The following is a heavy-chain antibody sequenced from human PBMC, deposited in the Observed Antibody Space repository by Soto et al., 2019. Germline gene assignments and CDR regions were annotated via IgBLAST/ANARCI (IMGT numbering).Heavy chain of an antibody. Sequence: QVQLVQSGAEVKKPGSSVKVSCKASGGTFSSYTISWVRQAPGQGLEWMGRIIPILGIANYAQKFQGRVTITADKXMSXAXTELSSLRSEDTAVYYCARDWVEVDPVTYYYYGMDVWGQGTTVTVSS. J-gene: IGHJ6*02. V-gene: IGHV1-69*08. CDR1: GGTFSSYT. CDR3: ARDWVEVDPVTYYYYGMDV. D-gene: IGHD2-15*01. CDR2: IIPILGIA.